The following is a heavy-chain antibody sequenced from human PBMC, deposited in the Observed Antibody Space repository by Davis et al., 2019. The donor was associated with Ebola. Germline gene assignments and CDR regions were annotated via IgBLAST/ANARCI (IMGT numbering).Heavy chain of an antibody. J-gene: IGHJ4*02. CDR1: VITFSSYA. CDR2: ISSSSSYT. D-gene: IGHD1/OR15-1a*01. CDR3: VTENWYRFES. Sequence: GGSLRLSCADSVITFSSYAMSCVRQAPGKGLEWVSYISSSSSYTNYADSVKGRFTISRDNAKNSLYLQMNSLRTEDTAVYYCVTENWYRFESWGQGTLVTVSS. V-gene: IGHV3-11*05.